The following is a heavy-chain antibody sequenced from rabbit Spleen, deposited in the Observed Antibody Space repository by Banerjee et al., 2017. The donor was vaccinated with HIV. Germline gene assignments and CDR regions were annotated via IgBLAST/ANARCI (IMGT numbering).Heavy chain of an antibody. CDR2: INTVTGKT. J-gene: IGHJ4*01. CDR3: ASELVVVIGWNFNL. CDR1: GVSFRDKDV. D-gene: IGHD8-1*01. Sequence: EQLEESGGGLVKPEGSLTLTCEASGVSFRDKDVMSCVRQAPGKGLEWIACINTVTGKTVYASWAKGRFMMSRTASTTVTLPMTSRTAAVPATYFCASELVVVIGWNFNLWGQGTLVTVS. V-gene: IGHV1S45*01.